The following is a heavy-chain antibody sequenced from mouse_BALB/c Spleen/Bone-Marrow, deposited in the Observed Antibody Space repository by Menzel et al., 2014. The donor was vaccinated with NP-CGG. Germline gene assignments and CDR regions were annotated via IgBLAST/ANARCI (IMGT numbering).Heavy chain of an antibody. CDR2: IYPGDGDA. V-gene: IGHV1-82*01. Sequence: QVQLQQSGPELVKPGASVKISCKASGYVFSTSWMNWVKQRPGQGLEWIGRIYPGDGDANYNGNFKGKATLTADKSSSTAYMRINSLTTVDSAVYFCVRGAHPWGQGTLVTVSA. J-gene: IGHJ3*01. CDR3: VRGAHP. CDR1: GYVFSTSW.